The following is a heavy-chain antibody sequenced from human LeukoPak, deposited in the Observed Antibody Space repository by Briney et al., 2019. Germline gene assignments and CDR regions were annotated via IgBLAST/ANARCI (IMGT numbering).Heavy chain of an antibody. Sequence: ASVKVSCTASGYTFTNYAMNWVRQAPGQGLELMGWFIAYSGKTELSAKFEGRVTLATDASTSTAYVELRSLTSHDTAVYFCARGGSRSRRGDDAFDIWGQGTMVTVSS. D-gene: IGHD6-13*01. CDR3: ARGGSRSRRGDDAFDI. CDR2: FIAYSGKT. J-gene: IGHJ3*02. CDR1: GYTFTNYA. V-gene: IGHV1-18*01.